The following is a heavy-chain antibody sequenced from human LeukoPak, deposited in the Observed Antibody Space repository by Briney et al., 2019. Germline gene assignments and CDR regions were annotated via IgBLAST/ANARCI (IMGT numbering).Heavy chain of an antibody. CDR1: GFTFSDYY. J-gene: IGHJ4*02. V-gene: IGHV3-11*06. CDR3: ARVGSIAAAGTPDY. CDR2: ISGSGTYT. D-gene: IGHD6-13*01. Sequence: PGGSLRLCCAASGFTFSDYYMTWIRQAPGKGLEWVSYISGSGTYTNYADSVKGRFTTSRDNAKKSLYLQMNSLRAEDTAVYYCARVGSIAAAGTPDYWGQGTLVTVSS.